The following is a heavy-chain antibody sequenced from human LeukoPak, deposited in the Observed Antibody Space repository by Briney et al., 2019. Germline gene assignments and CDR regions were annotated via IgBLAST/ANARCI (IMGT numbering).Heavy chain of an antibody. J-gene: IGHJ2*01. V-gene: IGHV4-4*07. CDR3: ARDREWLIPGYFDL. CDR1: GGSISSYY. Sequence: SETLSLTCTVPGGSISSYYWSWIRQSAGKGLEWIGRIYKNGGTYYNPSLKSRVTMSVDTSKNQFSLKLNSVTAADTALYYCARDREWLIPGYFDLWGRGSLVTVSS. CDR2: IYKNGGT. D-gene: IGHD6-19*01.